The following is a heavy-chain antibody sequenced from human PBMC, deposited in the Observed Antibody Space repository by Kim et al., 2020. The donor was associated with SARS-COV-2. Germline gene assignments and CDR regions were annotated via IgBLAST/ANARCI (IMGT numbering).Heavy chain of an antibody. Sequence: GGSLRLSCAASGFTVSSNYMSWVRQAPGKGLEWVSVIYSGGSTYYADSVKGRFTISRDNSNNTLYLQMNSLRAEDTAVYYCARDLSDTYSSSWYRNYYYYGMDVWGQGTTVTVSS. CDR1: GFTVSSNY. D-gene: IGHD6-13*01. J-gene: IGHJ6*02. CDR3: ARDLSDTYSSSWYRNYYYYGMDV. V-gene: IGHV3-66*02. CDR2: IYSGGST.